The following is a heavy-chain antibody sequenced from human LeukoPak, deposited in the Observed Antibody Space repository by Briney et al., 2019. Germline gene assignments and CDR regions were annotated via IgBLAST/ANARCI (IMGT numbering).Heavy chain of an antibody. Sequence: VASLKLSCKVSGDTLTELSMHWVRQAPGKGLEWMGGFDPVDGATIYAQKFQGRVTMTEDTSTDTAYMELSSLRAEDTAVYYCAKAPYYCSGGSCYSPPDDYYYYYYYMDVWGKGTTVTISS. CDR2: FDPVDGAT. CDR3: AKAPYYCSGGSCYSPPDDYYYYYYYMDV. J-gene: IGHJ6*03. CDR1: GDTLTELS. V-gene: IGHV1-24*01. D-gene: IGHD2-15*01.